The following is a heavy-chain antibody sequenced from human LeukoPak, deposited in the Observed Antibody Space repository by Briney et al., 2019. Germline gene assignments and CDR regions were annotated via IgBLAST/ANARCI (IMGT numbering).Heavy chain of an antibody. CDR1: GFTFSSYA. J-gene: IGHJ6*03. V-gene: IGHV3-23*01. CDR2: ISGSGGST. D-gene: IGHD1-14*01. Sequence: PAGGSLRLSCAASGFTFSSYAMSWVRQAPGKGLEWVSAISGSGGSTYYADSVKGRFTISRDNSKNTLYLQMNSLRAEDTAVYYCAKGGPRRYYYYYMDVWGKGTTVTVSS. CDR3: AKGGPRRYYYYYMDV.